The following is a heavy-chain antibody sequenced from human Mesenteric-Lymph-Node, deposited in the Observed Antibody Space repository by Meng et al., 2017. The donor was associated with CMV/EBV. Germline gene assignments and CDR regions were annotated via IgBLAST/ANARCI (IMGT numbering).Heavy chain of an antibody. CDR1: GGSISSYY. CDR2: IYYSGST. V-gene: IGHV4-59*01. D-gene: IGHD1-26*01. CDR3: ARELGGSSSLDN. Sequence: GSLRLSCTVSGGSISSYYWSWIRQPPGKGLEWIGYIYYSGSTNYNPSLKSRVTISVDTSKNQFSLKLSSVTAADTAVYYCARELGGSSSLDNWGQGTLVTVSS. J-gene: IGHJ4*02.